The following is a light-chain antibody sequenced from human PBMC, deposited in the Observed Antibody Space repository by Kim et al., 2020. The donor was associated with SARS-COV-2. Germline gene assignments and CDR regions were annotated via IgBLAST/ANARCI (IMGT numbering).Light chain of an antibody. V-gene: IGLV2-14*03. Sequence: QSALTQPASVSGSPGQSITISCTGTSSDVGAYNYVSWYQQHPGKVPKLMIYDVSNRPSGVSDRFSGSKSGNTASLTISGLQAEDEADYYCSSYTSRSTQVFGGGTKLTVL. CDR2: DVS. J-gene: IGLJ2*01. CDR1: SSDVGAYNY. CDR3: SSYTSRSTQV.